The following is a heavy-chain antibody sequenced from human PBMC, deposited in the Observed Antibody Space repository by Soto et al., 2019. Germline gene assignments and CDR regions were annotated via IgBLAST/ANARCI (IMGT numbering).Heavy chain of an antibody. Sequence: QVQLVQAGAEVKQPGASVKVSCKASGYTFTSYGIIWVRQAPGQGLEWMGGISAYNCNTNYAQKLHGRATMTTDTSTNTAYLELRSLRSDDTAGYYCARVGDGIFGVVPYYRREVWGPGNTVTVSS. D-gene: IGHD3-3*01. V-gene: IGHV1-18*01. CDR1: GYTFTSYG. CDR2: ISAYNCNT. CDR3: ARVGDGIFGVVPYYRREV. J-gene: IGHJ6*02.